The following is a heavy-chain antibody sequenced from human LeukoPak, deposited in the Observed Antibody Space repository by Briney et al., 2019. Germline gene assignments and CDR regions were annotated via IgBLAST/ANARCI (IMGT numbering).Heavy chain of an antibody. V-gene: IGHV4-59*01. CDR1: GGSISSYY. CDR2: IYYSGST. CDR3: ARDWVYCSGGSCYGRIFDY. Sequence: PSETLSLTCTVSGGSISSYYWSWIRQPPGKGLEWIGYIYYSGSTNYNPSLKSRVTISVDTSKNQFSLRLSSVTAADTAVYYCARDWVYCSGGSCYGRIFDYWGQGTLVTVSS. J-gene: IGHJ4*02. D-gene: IGHD2-15*01.